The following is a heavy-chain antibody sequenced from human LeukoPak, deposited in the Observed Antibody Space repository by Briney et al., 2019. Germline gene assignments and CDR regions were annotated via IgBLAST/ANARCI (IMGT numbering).Heavy chain of an antibody. Sequence: PSETLSLTCAVHGKSFTGYHWNWIRQLPGRGLEWIGEINDRGLTNYNPSLESRVTISVDTSKKQFSLKLSSVTAADMAVYYCARDSTTVVNIAYYFDFWGQGTLVTVSS. D-gene: IGHD4-23*01. CDR1: GKSFTGYH. CDR2: INDRGLT. V-gene: IGHV4-34*01. J-gene: IGHJ4*02. CDR3: ARDSTTVVNIAYYFDF.